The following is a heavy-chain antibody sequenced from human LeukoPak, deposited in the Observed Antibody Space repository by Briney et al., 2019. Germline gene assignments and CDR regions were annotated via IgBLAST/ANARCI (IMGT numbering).Heavy chain of an antibody. V-gene: IGHV4-59*01. J-gene: IGHJ4*02. CDR3: ARGGYCTNGVCYFVFDY. D-gene: IGHD2-8*01. CDR2: SHYSGST. CDR1: GGSISSYH. Sequence: SETLSLSCTVSGGSISSYHWSWIRQPPGKVMEYIGESHYSGSTKYNPSLKSRVTISVDTSKNQFSLKLSSVTAADTAVYYCARGGYCTNGVCYFVFDYWGQGTLVTVSS.